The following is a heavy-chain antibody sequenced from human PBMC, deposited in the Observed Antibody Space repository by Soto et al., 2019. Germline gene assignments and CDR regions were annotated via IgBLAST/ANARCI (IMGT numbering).Heavy chain of an antibody. V-gene: IGHV5-51*01. Sequence: PGESLKICCKGSGYSFTSYWIGWVRQMPGKGLEWMGIIYPGDSDTRYSPSFQGQVTISADKSISTAYLQWSSLKASDTAMYYCARHRSVSIPMVRGVITPYYYYGMDVWGQGTTVTVSS. CDR3: ARHRSVSIPMVRGVITPYYYYGMDV. D-gene: IGHD3-10*01. CDR2: IYPGDSDT. CDR1: GYSFTSYW. J-gene: IGHJ6*02.